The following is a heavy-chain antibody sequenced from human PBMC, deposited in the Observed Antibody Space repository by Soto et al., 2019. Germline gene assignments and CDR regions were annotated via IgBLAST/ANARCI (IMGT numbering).Heavy chain of an antibody. V-gene: IGHV1-3*05. CDR1: GYTFTNYA. CDR3: ARVSGYYLPDY. Sequence: QVQLVQSGAEEKKPGASVKVSCKASGYTFTNYAMHWVRQAPGQRLEWMGWINAGNGNTKYSQKFQGRVTITRDTSASTAYMELCSLRSGDTAVYYCARVSGYYLPDYWGQGTLVTVSS. J-gene: IGHJ4*02. D-gene: IGHD5-12*01. CDR2: INAGNGNT.